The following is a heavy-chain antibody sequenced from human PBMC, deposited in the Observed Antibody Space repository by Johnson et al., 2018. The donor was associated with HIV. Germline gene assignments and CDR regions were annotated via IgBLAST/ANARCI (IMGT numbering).Heavy chain of an antibody. J-gene: IGHJ3*02. CDR2: IKSKTDGGTT. D-gene: IGHD6-13*01. CDR1: GFTFSSYD. Sequence: VQLVESGGGVVQPGRSLRLSCAASGFTFSSYDMHWVRQAPGKGLEWVGRIKSKTDGGTTDYAAPVKGRFTISRDDSKNTLYLQMNSLKTEDTAVYYCTTDGYSSSWYDAFDIWGQGTMVTVAS. V-gene: IGHV3-15*01. CDR3: TTDGYSSSWYDAFDI.